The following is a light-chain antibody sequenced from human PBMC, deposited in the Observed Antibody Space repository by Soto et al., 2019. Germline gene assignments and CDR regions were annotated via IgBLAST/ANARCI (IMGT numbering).Light chain of an antibody. CDR1: ESISSW. V-gene: IGKV1-5*01. J-gene: IGKJ4*01. CDR2: DAS. CDR3: QQYSSYPLT. Sequence: DIQLTQSPPTLSASLPEVVDIXRRASESISSWLAWYQQKPGKAPKLLIHDASSLEGGVPSSFSGSGSGTEFTLTISSLQPDDFASYYCQQYSSYPLTFGGGTKVDIK.